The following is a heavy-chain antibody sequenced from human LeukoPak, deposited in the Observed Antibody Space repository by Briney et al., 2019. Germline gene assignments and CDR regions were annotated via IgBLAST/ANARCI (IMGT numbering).Heavy chain of an antibody. J-gene: IGHJ4*02. D-gene: IGHD2/OR15-2a*01. CDR1: GYTFTSYA. CDR2: INAGSGNT. Sequence: ASVKVSCKASGYTFTSYAMHWVRQAPGQRLEWMGWINAGSGNTKYSQKFQGRVTITRDTSASTAYMELSSLRSEDTAVYYCARDLWGPDFDYWGQGTLVTVSS. CDR3: ARDLWGPDFDY. V-gene: IGHV1-3*01.